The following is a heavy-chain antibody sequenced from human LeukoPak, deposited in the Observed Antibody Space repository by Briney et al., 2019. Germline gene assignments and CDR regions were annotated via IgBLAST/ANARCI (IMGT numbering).Heavy chain of an antibody. CDR1: GYTFTGYY. V-gene: IGHV1-18*04. D-gene: IGHD3-22*01. Sequence: GASVKVSCKASGYTFTGYYMHWVRQAPGQGLEWMGWISAYNGNTNYAQKLQGRVTMTTDTSTSTAYMELRSLRSDDTAVYYCARVIYYDSSGYGYYFDYWGQGTLVTVSS. CDR3: ARVIYYDSSGYGYYFDY. J-gene: IGHJ4*02. CDR2: ISAYNGNT.